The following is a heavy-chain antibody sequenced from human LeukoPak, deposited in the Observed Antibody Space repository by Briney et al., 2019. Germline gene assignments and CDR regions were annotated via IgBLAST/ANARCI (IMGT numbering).Heavy chain of an antibody. CDR2: IYPGDSDT. CDR1: GYSFTSYW. Sequence: GGSLKISCKGSGYSFTSYWIGWVRQMPGKGLEWMGIIYPGDSDTRYSPSFQGQVTISADKSISTAYLQWSSLKASDTAMYYCASRYYYDSSGYYRNDAFDIWGQGTMVTVSS. J-gene: IGHJ3*02. D-gene: IGHD3-22*01. V-gene: IGHV5-51*01. CDR3: ASRYYYDSSGYYRNDAFDI.